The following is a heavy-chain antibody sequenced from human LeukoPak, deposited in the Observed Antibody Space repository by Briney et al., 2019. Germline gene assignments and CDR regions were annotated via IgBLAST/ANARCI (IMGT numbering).Heavy chain of an antibody. CDR3: ANSVVVVPAAIYH. Sequence: PGGSLRLSCAASGFTFSSYGMHWVRQAPGKGLEWVAVIWYDGSNKYYADSVKGRFTISRDNSKNTLYLQMNSLRAEDTAVYYCANSVVVVPAAIYHWGQGTLVTVSS. J-gene: IGHJ5*02. D-gene: IGHD2-2*01. CDR1: GFTFSSYG. V-gene: IGHV3-33*06. CDR2: IWYDGSNK.